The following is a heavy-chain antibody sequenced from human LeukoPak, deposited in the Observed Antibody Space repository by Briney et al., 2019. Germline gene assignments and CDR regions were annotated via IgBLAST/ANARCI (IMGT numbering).Heavy chain of an antibody. J-gene: IGHJ4*02. CDR3: ARGGNYYYLDL. V-gene: IGHV3-74*01. D-gene: IGHD4-11*01. Sequence: PGGSLRLSCAASGFTFSDYWMHWVRQAPGEGLVWVSRINTDGDRTTYADSVKGRLTISRDNTKNTLYLQMNRLRADDTGVYYCARGGNYYYLDLCGQGTLVTGSS. CDR1: GFTFSDYW. CDR2: INTDGDRT.